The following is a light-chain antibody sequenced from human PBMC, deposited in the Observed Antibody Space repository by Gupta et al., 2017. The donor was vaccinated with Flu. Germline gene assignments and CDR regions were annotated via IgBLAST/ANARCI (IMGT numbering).Light chain of an antibody. CDR3: QQEVNSPET. V-gene: IGKV3-20*01. Sequence: EIVLTQSPGTLSLSPGERVTLSCRASESVSSDRLAWYRQKAGQAPRLLIYGASNRANDIPDRFSGSGSGTDFTLTISRLEPEDFAVYYCQQEVNSPETFGQGTKVEIK. CDR1: ESVSSDR. J-gene: IGKJ1*01. CDR2: GAS.